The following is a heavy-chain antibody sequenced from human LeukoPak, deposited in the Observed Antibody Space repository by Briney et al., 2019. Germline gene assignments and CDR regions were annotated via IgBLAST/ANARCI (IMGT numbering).Heavy chain of an antibody. D-gene: IGHD2-21*02. CDR3: ARCGGDCPPFDY. CDR1: GFAFSRYA. J-gene: IGHJ4*02. V-gene: IGHV3-23*01. CDR2: IISSGDIT. Sequence: PGGSLRLSCGASGFAFSRYAMSWVRQAPGKGLEWVSSIISSGDITYYADSLKGRFTISRDNSKNTVHLQMNSLRAEDTAVYYCARCGGDCPPFDYWGQGTLVTVSS.